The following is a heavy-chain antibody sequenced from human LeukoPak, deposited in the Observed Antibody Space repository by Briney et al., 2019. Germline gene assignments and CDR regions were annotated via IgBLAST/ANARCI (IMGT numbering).Heavy chain of an antibody. CDR1: GYTFTSYY. D-gene: IGHD4-11*01. CDR2: FDPEDGET. J-gene: IGHJ4*02. V-gene: IGHV1-24*01. Sequence: ASVKVSCKASGYTFTSYYMHWVRQAPGKGLEWMGGFDPEDGETIYAQKFQGRVTMTEDTSTDTAYMELSSLRSEDTAVYYCATYNFDYWGQGTLVTVSS. CDR3: ATYNFDY.